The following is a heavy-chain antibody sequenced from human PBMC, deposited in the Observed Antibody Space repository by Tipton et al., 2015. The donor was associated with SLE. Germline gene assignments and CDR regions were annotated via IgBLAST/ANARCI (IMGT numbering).Heavy chain of an antibody. CDR3: ARISPSMESYCSGDCSNWFDP. CDR1: GDSISSSSYY. J-gene: IGHJ5*02. D-gene: IGHD2-21*01. V-gene: IGHV4-39*02. CDR2: LYYVGST. Sequence: TLSLTCTVFGDSISSSSYYWGWIRQPPGKGLEWIGSLYYVGSTYYNPSLKSRVTISLDTSKSHFSLKLTSVTAADTAVYYCARISPSMESYCSGDCSNWFDPWGQGTLVTVSS.